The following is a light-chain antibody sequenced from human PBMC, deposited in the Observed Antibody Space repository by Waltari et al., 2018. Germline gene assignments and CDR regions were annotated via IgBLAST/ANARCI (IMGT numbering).Light chain of an antibody. V-gene: IGKV1-9*01. J-gene: IGKJ5*01. Sequence: DIQLTQSPSFLSASVGDRVTITCRASQGISSSLAWYHQKPGKAPKLLIYAASTLQSGVPSRFSGSGSGTEFTLTISSLQHEDFATYYCQQFNSYPITFGQGTRLEIK. CDR3: QQFNSYPIT. CDR1: QGISSS. CDR2: AAS.